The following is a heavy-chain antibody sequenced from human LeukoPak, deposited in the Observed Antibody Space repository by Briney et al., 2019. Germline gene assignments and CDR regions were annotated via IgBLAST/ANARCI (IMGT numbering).Heavy chain of an antibody. J-gene: IGHJ4*02. CDR2: IYPGDSDT. V-gene: IGHV5-51*01. CDR3: ARRSYYDSSGYPPHYFDY. Sequence: GESLKISCKGSGYSFTSYWIGWVRQMPGKGLEWMGIIYPGDSDTRYSPSFQGQVTISADKSISTAYLQWSSLKASDTAMYYCARRSYYDSSGYPPHYFDYWGQGTLVTVSS. CDR1: GYSFTSYW. D-gene: IGHD3-22*01.